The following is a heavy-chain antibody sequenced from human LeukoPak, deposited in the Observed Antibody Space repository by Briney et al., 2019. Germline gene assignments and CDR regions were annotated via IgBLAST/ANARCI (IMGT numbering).Heavy chain of an antibody. CDR1: GVSFSSNV. CDR3: AKVGIGYYYPFDY. CDR2: ISHDGNDK. D-gene: IGHD3-22*01. Sequence: GGSLRLSCAASGVSFSSNVMHWVRQAPGKGLEWVAQISHDGNDKYYADSVKSRFTISRDNSKNTLFLQLDSLRAEDTAVYFCAKVGIGYYYPFDYWGQGTLVTVSS. V-gene: IGHV3-30*18. J-gene: IGHJ4*02.